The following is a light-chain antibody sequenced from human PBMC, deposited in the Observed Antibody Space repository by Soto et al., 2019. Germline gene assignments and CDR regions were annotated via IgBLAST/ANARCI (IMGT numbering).Light chain of an antibody. J-gene: IGKJ5*01. CDR2: AAS. CDR3: KQLNSYPIT. Sequence: IQLTQSPSSLSASVGDRVTITCRASQGINTFLAWYQQKAGKAPKLLIYAASTLQSGVQSRFSGSGSGTDFTLTIRSLQSEDFATYYCKQLNSYPITFGQGTRLEI. V-gene: IGKV1-9*01. CDR1: QGINTF.